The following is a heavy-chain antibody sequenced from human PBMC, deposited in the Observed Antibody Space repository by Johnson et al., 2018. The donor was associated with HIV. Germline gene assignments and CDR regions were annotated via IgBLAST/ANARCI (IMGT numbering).Heavy chain of an antibody. V-gene: IGHV3-53*01. CDR2: IYSGGSP. CDR1: GFTVSSNY. Sequence: MQLVESGGGLIQPGGSLRLSCAASGFTVSSNYMSWVRQAPGKGLEWVSVIYSGGSPYYAASVKGRFTISSAYSKNTLYLHMNNLRVGETAVYYGARAYGRGLGYSNSWRDAFDIWGQGTMVTVSS. CDR3: ARAYGRGLGYSNSWRDAFDI. J-gene: IGHJ3*02. D-gene: IGHD6-13*01.